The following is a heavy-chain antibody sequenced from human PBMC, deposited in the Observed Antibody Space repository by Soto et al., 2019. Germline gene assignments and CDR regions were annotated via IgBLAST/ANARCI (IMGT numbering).Heavy chain of an antibody. CDR1: GVSISSGNW. J-gene: IGHJ4*02. V-gene: IGHV4-4*02. CDR2: IFHDGTA. D-gene: IGHD3-10*01. Sequence: SETLSLTCAVSGVSISSGNWWTWVRQTPQRGLEYIGEIFHDGTANYYPSFERRVAISVDTSKNQFSRKLTSVTAADTAIYFCARLVYDTRLNYMYFDFWGQGALVTVS. CDR3: ARLVYDTRLNYMYFDF.